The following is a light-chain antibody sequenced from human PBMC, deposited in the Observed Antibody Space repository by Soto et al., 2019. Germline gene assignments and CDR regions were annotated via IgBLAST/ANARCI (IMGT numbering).Light chain of an antibody. Sequence: QSALTQPASVSGSPGQSITISCTGTSSDVGSYNLVSWYQQHPGKAPKLMIYEVSKRPSGVSNRFSGSKSGNTASLTISGLKAEDEADYYCCSYAGSSTPRGVFGTGTKLTVL. V-gene: IGLV2-23*02. CDR1: SSDVGSYNL. CDR3: CSYAGSSTPRGV. J-gene: IGLJ1*01. CDR2: EVS.